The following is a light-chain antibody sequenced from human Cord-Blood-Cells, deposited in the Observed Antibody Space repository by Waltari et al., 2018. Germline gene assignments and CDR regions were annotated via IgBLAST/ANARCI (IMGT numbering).Light chain of an antibody. CDR1: QSVSSN. CDR2: GAS. J-gene: IGKJ1*01. V-gene: IGKV3-15*01. Sequence: EIVMTQSPASLSVSPGERATLSCRANQSVSSNLAWYQQKPGQAPRRLIYGASTRATGIPARFSGSGSGTEFTLTISSLQSEDFAVYSCQQYNNWLRTFGQGTKVEIK. CDR3: QQYNNWLRT.